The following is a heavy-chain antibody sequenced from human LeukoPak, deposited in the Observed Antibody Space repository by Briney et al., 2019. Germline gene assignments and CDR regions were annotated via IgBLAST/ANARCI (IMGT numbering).Heavy chain of an antibody. V-gene: IGHV3-30*18. Sequence: GGSLRLSCAASGFTFSSYGMHWVRQAPGKGLEWVAVISYDGSNKYYADSVKGRFTISRDNSKNTLYLQMNSLRAEDTAVYYCAKARGGYNSYGTDVWGQGTTVTVSS. CDR2: ISYDGSNK. J-gene: IGHJ6*02. CDR3: AKARGGYNSYGTDV. CDR1: GFTFSSYG. D-gene: IGHD2-15*01.